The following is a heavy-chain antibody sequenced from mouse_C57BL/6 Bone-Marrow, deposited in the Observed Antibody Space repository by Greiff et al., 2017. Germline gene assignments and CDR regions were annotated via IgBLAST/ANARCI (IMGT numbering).Heavy chain of an antibody. V-gene: IGHV14-4*01. CDR2: IDPENGDT. CDR1: GFNIKDDY. CDR3: TTVVATKSFAD. J-gene: IGHJ3*01. D-gene: IGHD1-1*01. Sequence: EVQLQQSGAELVRPGASVKLSCTASGFNIKDDYMHWVKQRPEQGLEWIGWIDPENGDTEYASKFQGKATITADTSSNTAYLQLSSLTSEDTAVYYCTTVVATKSFADWGQGTLVTVAA.